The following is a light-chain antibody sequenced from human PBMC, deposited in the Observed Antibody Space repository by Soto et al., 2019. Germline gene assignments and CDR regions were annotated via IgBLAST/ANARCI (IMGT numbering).Light chain of an antibody. V-gene: IGKV3-20*01. J-gene: IGKJ2*01. CDR1: QSVATNH. Sequence: DIVLTQSPGTLSLSPGERATLSCRASQSVATNHLAWFQQRPGQAPRLLIYGTSSRAAGIPDRFSASGSGIDFTLTISRLEPEDSAVYYCQQYDRSPYIFGQGTKLEIK. CDR2: GTS. CDR3: QQYDRSPYI.